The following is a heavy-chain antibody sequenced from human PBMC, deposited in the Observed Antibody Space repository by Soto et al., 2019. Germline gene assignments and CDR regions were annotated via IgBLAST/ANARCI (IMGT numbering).Heavy chain of an antibody. Sequence: PSETLSLTCTVSGGSVNSGDYYWSWIRQPPGKGLEWIGYIFYTGSTYYNPSLESRVTISADTSKNQFSLNLSSVTAADTAMYYCATGAYTGSSSYFDFWAQGTLVTVSS. V-gene: IGHV4-30-4*01. CDR2: IFYTGST. CDR3: ATGAYTGSSSYFDF. D-gene: IGHD6-6*01. CDR1: GGSVNSGDYY. J-gene: IGHJ4*02.